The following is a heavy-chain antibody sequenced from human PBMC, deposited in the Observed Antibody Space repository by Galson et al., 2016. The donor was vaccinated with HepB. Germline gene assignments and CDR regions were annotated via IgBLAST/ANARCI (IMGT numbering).Heavy chain of an antibody. CDR1: GFTFSIYD. Sequence: SLRLSCAASGFTFSIYDMHWVRQAPGSGLEWVSVIGTAGNTYYAASVKGRFTISREDAKNSLFLQMNSLTVGDTAVYYGARDGGYSGYDAYGLDVWGKGTTVTVSS. CDR2: IGTAGNT. D-gene: IGHD5-12*01. CDR3: ARDGGYSGYDAYGLDV. V-gene: IGHV3-13*01. J-gene: IGHJ6*04.